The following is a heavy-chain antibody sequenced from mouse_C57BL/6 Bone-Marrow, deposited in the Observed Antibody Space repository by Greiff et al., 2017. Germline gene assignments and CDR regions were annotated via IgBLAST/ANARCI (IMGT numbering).Heavy chain of an antibody. Sequence: VQLQQSGAELVKPGASVKLSCKASGYTFTSYWMHWVKQRPGQGLAWIGMIHPNSGSTNYNEKFKSKATLTVDKSSSTAYMQLSSLTSEDSAVYYCARWLLLYWYFDVWGTGTTVTVSS. V-gene: IGHV1-64*01. CDR3: ARWLLLYWYFDV. CDR2: IHPNSGST. CDR1: GYTFTSYW. D-gene: IGHD2-3*01. J-gene: IGHJ1*03.